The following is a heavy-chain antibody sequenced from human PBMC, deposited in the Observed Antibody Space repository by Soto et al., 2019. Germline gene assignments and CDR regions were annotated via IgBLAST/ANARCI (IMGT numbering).Heavy chain of an antibody. CDR1: GFTFSNYW. CDR2: IKEDGSEK. J-gene: IGHJ4*02. V-gene: IGHV3-7*01. D-gene: IGHD2-15*01. Sequence: SGGSLRLSCAASGFTFSNYWMSWVRQAPGKGLEWVANIKEDGSEKYYVDSVKGRFTISRDNAKNSLSLQMNSLRAEDTAMYYCARDGTSGNCRGGSCRRNEYWGQGALVTVSS. CDR3: ARDGTSGNCRGGSCRRNEY.